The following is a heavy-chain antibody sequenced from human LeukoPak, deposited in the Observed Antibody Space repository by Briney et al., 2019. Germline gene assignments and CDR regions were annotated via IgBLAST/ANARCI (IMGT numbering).Heavy chain of an antibody. V-gene: IGHV4-30-2*01. CDR1: GGSISSGGYY. CDR2: IYHSGST. CDR3: ARDRISIFGVGHFDY. J-gene: IGHJ4*02. D-gene: IGHD3-3*01. Sequence: KSSQTLSLTCTVPGGSISSGGYYWSCIRQPPGKGLEWIGYIYHSGSTYYNPSLESRVTISVDRSKNQFSLKLSSVTAADTAVYYCARDRISIFGVGHFDYWGQGTLVTVSS.